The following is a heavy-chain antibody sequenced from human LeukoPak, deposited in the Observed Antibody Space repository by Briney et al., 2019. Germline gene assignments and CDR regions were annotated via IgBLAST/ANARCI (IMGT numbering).Heavy chain of an antibody. J-gene: IGHJ4*02. CDR3: ARSYGDYVPFDY. CDR2: VYTSGST. Sequence: SETLSLTCTVSGGSISSYYWSWIRQPPGKGLEWIGYVYTSGSTNYNPSLKSRVTISVDTSKNQFSLKLSSMTAADTAVYYCARSYGDYVPFDYWGQGTLVTVSS. V-gene: IGHV4-4*09. CDR1: GGSISSYY. D-gene: IGHD4-17*01.